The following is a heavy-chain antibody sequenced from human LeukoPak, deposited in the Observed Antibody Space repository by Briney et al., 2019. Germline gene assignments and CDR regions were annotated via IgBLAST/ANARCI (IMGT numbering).Heavy chain of an antibody. Sequence: GGSLRLSCADSGFSVTNNYMRWVRQAPGKGLEWVSVFYVGGATYYADSVKGRFTISRDNYENTLYLQMKSLRAEDTAVYYCASGDGYNFCDWGGQGTLVTVSS. CDR1: GFSVTNNY. J-gene: IGHJ4*02. V-gene: IGHV3-53*01. CDR3: ASGDGYNFCDW. D-gene: IGHD5-24*01. CDR2: FYVGGAT.